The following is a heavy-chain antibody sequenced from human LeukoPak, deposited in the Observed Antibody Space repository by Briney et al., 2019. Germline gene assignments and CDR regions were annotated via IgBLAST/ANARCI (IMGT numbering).Heavy chain of an antibody. CDR3: ARDSYGYGGAFDI. D-gene: IGHD5-18*01. CDR1: GYTFTRYL. CDR2: INPSGGST. J-gene: IGHJ3*02. V-gene: IGHV1-46*01. Sequence: GASVKVSCKASGYTFTRYLMHWVRQAPGQGFEWMGIINPSGGSTNYAQKFQGRVTMTRDTSTSTVYMEMSSLRSEDTAVYYCARDSYGYGGAFDIWGEGTMVTVSS.